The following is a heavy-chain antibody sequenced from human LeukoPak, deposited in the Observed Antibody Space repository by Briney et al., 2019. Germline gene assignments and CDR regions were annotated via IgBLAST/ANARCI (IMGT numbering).Heavy chain of an antibody. D-gene: IGHD6-19*01. V-gene: IGHV3-66*01. CDR1: GFTVSSNY. Sequence: PGGSLRLSCAASGFTVSSNYMSWVRQAPGKGLEWVSVIYCGGSTYYADSVKGRFTISRDNSKNTLYLQMNSLRAEDTAVYYWARDREQWLVRRFDYWGQGTLVTVSS. J-gene: IGHJ4*02. CDR2: IYCGGST. CDR3: ARDREQWLVRRFDY.